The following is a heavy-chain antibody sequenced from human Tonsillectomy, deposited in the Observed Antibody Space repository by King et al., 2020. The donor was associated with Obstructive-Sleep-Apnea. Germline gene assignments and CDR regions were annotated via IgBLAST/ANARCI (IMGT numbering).Heavy chain of an antibody. CDR1: GGSISGYY. CDR3: ARHVAGATFGTFDF. Sequence: QMQLQESGPGLVKPSETLSLTCTVSGGSISGYYWSWIRQPPGKGLEWIGYIYYSGSPNYNPSLKSRGTISVETAKNQFSLKLSSATAADTAVYYWARHVAGATFGTFDFWGQGTLVTVSS. V-gene: IGHV4-59*08. D-gene: IGHD1-26*01. J-gene: IGHJ4*02. CDR2: IYYSGSP.